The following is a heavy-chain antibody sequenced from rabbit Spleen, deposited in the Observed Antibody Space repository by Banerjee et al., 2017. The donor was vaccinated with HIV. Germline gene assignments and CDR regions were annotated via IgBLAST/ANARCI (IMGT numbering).Heavy chain of an antibody. J-gene: IGHJ4*01. D-gene: IGHD7-1*01. V-gene: IGHV1S40*01. Sequence: LVEYGGDLVQPGASLTLTCTASGFDFSNYNFMCWVRQAPGKGLEWIACIDTGSRDFTYYASWAKGRFTISKTSSTTVTLQGTSLTVADTATYFCARDGHSRTNAYYFDLWGPGTLVTVS. CDR3: ARDGHSRTNAYYFDL. CDR2: IDTGSRDFT. CDR1: GFDFSNYNF.